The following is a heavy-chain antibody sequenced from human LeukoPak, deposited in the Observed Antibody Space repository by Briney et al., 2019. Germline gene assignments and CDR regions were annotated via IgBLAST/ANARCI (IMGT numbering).Heavy chain of an antibody. D-gene: IGHD3-22*01. CDR1: GYTFNSSY. J-gene: IGHJ4*02. CDR3: ARAYYESSAYRHAVYFDY. Sequence: ASVKVSCKASGYTFNSSYMHWVRQAPGQGLEWMGIINPSDDSTRYAQKFQGRVTMTKDTSTNTVYLHLSSLSSDDTAVYYCARAYYESSAYRHAVYFDYWGQGTLVTVSS. V-gene: IGHV1-46*02. CDR2: INPSDDST.